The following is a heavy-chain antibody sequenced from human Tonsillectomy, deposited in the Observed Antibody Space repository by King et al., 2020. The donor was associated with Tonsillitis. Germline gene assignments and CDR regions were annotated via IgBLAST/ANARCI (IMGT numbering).Heavy chain of an antibody. J-gene: IGHJ5*02. D-gene: IGHD3-10*01. V-gene: IGHV1-69*09. CDR2: IIAILGIP. Sequence: VKLMQSGAEVKKSGSSWKVSCKDSGGTLGSYAISWVRQATGQGLEWMGRIIAILGIPQYAQKFQGRVTITADKSTSTAYMEISRLRSEETAVYYCARDGSNYYVSGSHTKVPNWFAPWGQGHLVPVSS. CDR3: ARDGSNYYVSGSHTKVPNWFAP. CDR1: GGTLGSYA.